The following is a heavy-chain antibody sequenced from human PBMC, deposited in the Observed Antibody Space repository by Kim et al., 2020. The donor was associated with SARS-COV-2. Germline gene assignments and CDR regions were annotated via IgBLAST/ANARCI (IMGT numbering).Heavy chain of an antibody. CDR3: ARSTDYVDFLSSDYDMDV. CDR2: INPIVGST. J-gene: IGHJ6*03. Sequence: ASVKVSCKASGYTFTSYSFPWVRQAPGQGLEWMGIINPIVGSTSYAQKFQGRVTITTDTSTITVYMELRNLRSDDTAVYYCARSTDYVDFLSSDYDMDVW. CDR1: GYTFTSYS. D-gene: IGHD4-17*01. V-gene: IGHV1-46*01.